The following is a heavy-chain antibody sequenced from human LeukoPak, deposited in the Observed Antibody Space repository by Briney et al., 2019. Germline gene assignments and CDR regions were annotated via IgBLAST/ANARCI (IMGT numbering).Heavy chain of an antibody. Sequence: GRSLRLSCAASGFTFDDYAMHWVRQAPGKGLEWVSGISWNSGSIGYADSVKGRFTISRDNAKNSLYLQMNSLRAEDTALYYCAKDGPGWELRVGSGMDVWGQGTTVTVSS. CDR1: GFTFDDYA. J-gene: IGHJ6*02. CDR3: AKDGPGWELRVGSGMDV. D-gene: IGHD3-10*01. CDR2: ISWNSGSI. V-gene: IGHV3-9*01.